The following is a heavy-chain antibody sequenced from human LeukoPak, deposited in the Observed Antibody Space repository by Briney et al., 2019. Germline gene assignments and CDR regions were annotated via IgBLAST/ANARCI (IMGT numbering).Heavy chain of an antibody. V-gene: IGHV3-23*01. CDR3: AKMEEIVVVPAARQPYYGMDV. CDR2: ISGSGGST. CDR1: GFTFSSYA. J-gene: IGHJ6*02. D-gene: IGHD2-2*01. Sequence: GGSLRLSCAASGFTFSSYAMSWVRQAPGKELEWVSAISGSGGSTYYADSVKGRFTISRDNSKNTLYLQMNSLRAEDTAVYYCAKMEEIVVVPAARQPYYGMDVWGQGTTVTVSS.